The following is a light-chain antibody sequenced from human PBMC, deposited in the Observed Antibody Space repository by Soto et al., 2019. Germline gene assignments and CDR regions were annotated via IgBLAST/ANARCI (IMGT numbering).Light chain of an antibody. CDR2: VTS. J-gene: IGKJ1*01. Sequence: EIVMTQSPATLSVSPGVRATLSCRASQSVSSDLAWYHQKPGQATRLLIYVTSTRATGIPARFSGSGSGTELTLTINSLQSEDFAVYYCQQYNNWPRTFGQGTKVEI. CDR3: QQYNNWPRT. CDR1: QSVSSD. V-gene: IGKV3-15*01.